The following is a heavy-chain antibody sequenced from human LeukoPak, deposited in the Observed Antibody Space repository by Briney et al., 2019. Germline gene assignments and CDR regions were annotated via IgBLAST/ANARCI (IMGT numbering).Heavy chain of an antibody. D-gene: IGHD3-22*01. V-gene: IGHV3-21*01. J-gene: IGHJ4*02. Sequence: GGSLRLSCAASGFTFSSSTMNWVRQAPGKGLEWVSIISSRSDYIYYADSVKGRFTISRDNAQNSLYLQMHSLRAEDTAVYYCARDSTDYYDSSGYYGALHSWGQGTLVTVSS. CDR3: ARDSTDYYDSSGYYGALHS. CDR2: ISSRSDYI. CDR1: GFTFSSST.